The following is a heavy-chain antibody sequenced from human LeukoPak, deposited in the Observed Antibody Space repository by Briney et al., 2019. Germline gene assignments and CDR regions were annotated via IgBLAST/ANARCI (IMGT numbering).Heavy chain of an antibody. V-gene: IGHV1-69*13. Sequence: ASVKVSCKASGGTFSSYAISWVRQAPGQGLEWMGGIIPIFGTANYAQKFQGRVTITADESTSTAYMELSSLRSEDTAVYYCARARSVTTRYYYYGMDVWGQGTTVTVSS. J-gene: IGHJ6*02. CDR1: GGTFSSYA. D-gene: IGHD4-11*01. CDR3: ARARSVTTRYYYYGMDV. CDR2: IIPIFGTA.